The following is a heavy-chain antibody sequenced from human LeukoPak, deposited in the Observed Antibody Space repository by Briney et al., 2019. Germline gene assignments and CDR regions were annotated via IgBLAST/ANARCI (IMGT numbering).Heavy chain of an antibody. J-gene: IGHJ5*02. CDR1: GFTFGDYA. V-gene: IGHV3-49*03. D-gene: IGHD1-26*01. Sequence: PGGSLRLSCRASGFTFGDYAMSWFRQAPGKGLEWVGFIRSKAYGGTTEYAASVNGRVTISRDDSKSIAYLQMNSLKTEDTAVYYCTRFSYPKNNWFDPWGQGTLVTVSS. CDR2: IRSKAYGGTT. CDR3: TRFSYPKNNWFDP.